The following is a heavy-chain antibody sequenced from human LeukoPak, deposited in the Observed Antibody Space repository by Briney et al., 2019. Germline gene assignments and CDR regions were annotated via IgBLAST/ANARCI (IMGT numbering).Heavy chain of an antibody. J-gene: IGHJ4*02. Sequence: GGSLRLSCAASGFTFSSYSMNWVRQAPGKGLEWVSYISSSSSTMYYADSVKGRFTISRDNAKNSLYLQMNSLRAEDTAVYYCARGDYGGNSVWEPVGYFDYWGQGTLVTVSS. D-gene: IGHD4-23*01. CDR3: ARGDYGGNSVWEPVGYFDY. V-gene: IGHV3-48*01. CDR2: ISSSSSTM. CDR1: GFTFSSYS.